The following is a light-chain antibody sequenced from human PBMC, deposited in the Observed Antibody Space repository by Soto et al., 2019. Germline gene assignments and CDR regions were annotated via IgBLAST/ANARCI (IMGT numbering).Light chain of an antibody. CDR1: QSLLHSNGYNY. V-gene: IGKV2-28*01. J-gene: IGKJ3*01. Sequence: DIVMTQSPLSLPVTPGEPASISCRSSQSLLHSNGYNYLDWYLQKPGQSPQLLIYLGSNRASGVPDRFSGSGSGTDFTLKISRVEAEDVGVYYCMQALQTSFTFGPGTIVDIK. CDR3: MQALQTSFT. CDR2: LGS.